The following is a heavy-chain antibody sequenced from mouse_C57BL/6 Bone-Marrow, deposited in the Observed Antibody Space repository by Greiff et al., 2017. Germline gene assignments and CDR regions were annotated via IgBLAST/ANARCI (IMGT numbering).Heavy chain of an antibody. D-gene: IGHD2-1*01. Sequence: VQLQQSGAELVRPGASVKMSCTASGFNIKDAYMNWVKQRPEQGLEWIGGIDPENGDTEYASKFKGKATLTADTSSNTAYLQLSSLTSEDTAVSDCSTGAYGNYRAYWGQGTLVTVSA. J-gene: IGHJ3*01. CDR1: GFNIKDAY. CDR3: STGAYGNYRAY. CDR2: IDPENGDT. V-gene: IGHV14-4*01.